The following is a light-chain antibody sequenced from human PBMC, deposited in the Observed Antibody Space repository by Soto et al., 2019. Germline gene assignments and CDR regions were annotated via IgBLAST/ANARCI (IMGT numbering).Light chain of an antibody. CDR1: QTISSW. V-gene: IGKV1-5*03. J-gene: IGKJ1*01. CDR3: QQYNSYST. CDR2: KAS. Sequence: EIQMTQSASSLSASVGDRVNIXCRASQTISSWMVWYQQIKGKAPKRLIYKASSLESGVTSRFSGSGYGKEFNITISSLQPDDLATYDCQQYNSYSTFGQGTKVDIK.